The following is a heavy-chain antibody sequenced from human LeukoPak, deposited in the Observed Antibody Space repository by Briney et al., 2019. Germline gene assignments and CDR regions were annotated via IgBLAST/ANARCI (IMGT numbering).Heavy chain of an antibody. D-gene: IGHD6-19*01. V-gene: IGHV1-2*02. CDR3: TLSSGWYRFRLGYYYYYMDV. J-gene: IGHJ6*03. CDR1: GYTFTGYY. CDR2: INPNSGGT. Sequence: ASVKVSCKASGYTFTGYYMHWVRQAPGQGLEWMGWINPNSGGTNYAQKFQGRVTMTRDTSISTAYMELSRLRSDDTAVYYCTLSSGWYRFRLGYYYYYMDVWGKGTTVTISS.